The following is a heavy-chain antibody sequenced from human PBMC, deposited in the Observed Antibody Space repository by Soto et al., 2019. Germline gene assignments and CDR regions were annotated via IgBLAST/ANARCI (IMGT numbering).Heavy chain of an antibody. J-gene: IGHJ3*02. CDR3: ARDESPRNDYGGNWGAAFDI. CDR2: ITSSGSST. Sequence: GGSLRLSCAASGFTFSTSSMNWVRQAPGKGLEWVSYITSSGSSTSYADSVKGRFTISRDNSKNTLYLQMNSLRAEDTAVYYWARDESPRNDYGGNWGAAFDIWGQGTMVTVSS. V-gene: IGHV3-48*01. CDR1: GFTFSTSS. D-gene: IGHD4-17*01.